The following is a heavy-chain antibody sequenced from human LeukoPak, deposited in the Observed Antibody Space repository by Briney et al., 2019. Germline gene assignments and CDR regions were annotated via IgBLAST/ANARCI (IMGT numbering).Heavy chain of an antibody. CDR1: GFTVSSNY. CDR3: ARDGAHGGYGYYFDY. J-gene: IGHJ4*02. V-gene: IGHV3-66*02. CDR2: IYSGGST. D-gene: IGHD5-18*01. Sequence: GGSLRLSCAASGFTVSSNYMSWVRQAPGKGLEWVSVIYSGGSTYYADSVKGRFTISRDNSKNTLYLRMNSLRAEDTAVYYCARDGAHGGYGYYFDYWGQGTLVTVSS.